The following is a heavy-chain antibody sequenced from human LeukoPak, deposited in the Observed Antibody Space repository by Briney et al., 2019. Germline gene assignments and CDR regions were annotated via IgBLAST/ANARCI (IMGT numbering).Heavy chain of an antibody. J-gene: IGHJ4*02. V-gene: IGHV3-23*01. D-gene: IGHD3-10*01. CDR2: ISGSGGST. CDR3: AKGGDGSESYYPTTPFDY. CDR1: GFTFSSYA. Sequence: HPGGSLRLSCAASGFTFSSYAMSWVRQAPGKGLEWVSAISGSGGSTYYADSVKGRFTISRDNSKNTLYLQMNSLRAEDTAVYHCAKGGDGSESYYPTTPFDYWGQGTLVTVSS.